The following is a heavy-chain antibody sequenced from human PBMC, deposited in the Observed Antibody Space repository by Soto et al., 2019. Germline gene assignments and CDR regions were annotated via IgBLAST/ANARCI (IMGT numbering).Heavy chain of an antibody. J-gene: IGHJ4*02. CDR1: GFTFSNAW. Sequence: GGSLRLSCAASGFTFSNAWMNWVRQAPGKGLEWVGRIKSKTDGGTTDYAAPVKGRFTISRDDSKNTLYLQMNSLKTEDTAVYYCTTDYIGYSSGWYFDYWGQGTLVTVSS. D-gene: IGHD6-19*01. CDR3: TTDYIGYSSGWYFDY. V-gene: IGHV3-15*07. CDR2: IKSKTDGGTT.